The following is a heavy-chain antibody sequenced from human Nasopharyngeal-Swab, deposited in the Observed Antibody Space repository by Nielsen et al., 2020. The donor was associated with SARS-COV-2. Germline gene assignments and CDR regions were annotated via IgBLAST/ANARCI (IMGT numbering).Heavy chain of an antibody. V-gene: IGHV1-46*01. CDR2: INPSGGST. D-gene: IGHD3-22*01. CDR3: ARVRAGDRSGCVFY. J-gene: IGHJ4*02. CDR1: GYTFTNHY. Sequence: ASVKVSCMASGYTFTNHYMHWVRQAPGQGLEWMGIINPSGGSTSYAQKFQGRVTMTRDTSTSTVYMELSSLRSEDPAVYYCARVRAGDRSGCVFYWGQGTLVTVSS.